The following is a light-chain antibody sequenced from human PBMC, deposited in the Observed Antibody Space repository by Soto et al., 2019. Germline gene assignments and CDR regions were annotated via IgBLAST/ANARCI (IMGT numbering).Light chain of an antibody. CDR1: SSNIGAGYD. J-gene: IGLJ1*01. V-gene: IGLV1-40*01. Sequence: QSVLTQPPSVSGAPGQRVTISCTGTSSNIGAGYDVHWYQHLPGTAPKLLIYSNINRPSGVPDRFSGSKSGTSASLAITGLQAEDEADYYCQSYYRSLRGNYVFGTGTKVTDL. CDR2: SNI. CDR3: QSYYRSLRGNYV.